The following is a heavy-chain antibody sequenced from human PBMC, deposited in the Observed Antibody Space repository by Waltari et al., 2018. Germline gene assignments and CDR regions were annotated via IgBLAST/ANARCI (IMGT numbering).Heavy chain of an antibody. D-gene: IGHD1-26*01. V-gene: IGHV3-30-3*01. CDR2: ISYDGSNK. J-gene: IGHJ4*02. CDR1: GFTFSRSA. CDR3: ARESLSGSYFPPLDY. Sequence: QVQLVESGGGVVQPGRSLRLSCAASGFTFSRSAMHWVRQAPGKGLEWVAVISYDGSNKYYADSVKGRFTISRDNSKNTLYLQMNSLRAEDTAVYYCARESLSGSYFPPLDYWGQGTLVTVSS.